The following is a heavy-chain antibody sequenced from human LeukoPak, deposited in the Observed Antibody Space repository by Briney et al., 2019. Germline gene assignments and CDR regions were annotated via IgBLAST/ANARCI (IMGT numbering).Heavy chain of an antibody. Sequence: PSETLSLTCTVSGGSISSYYWGWIRQPAGKGLEWIGRIYTSGSTNYNPSLKSRVTMSVDTSKDQFSLKLSSVTAADTAVYYCARDTGLLWFGELLYLSAFDIWGQGTMVTVSS. V-gene: IGHV4-4*07. CDR2: IYTSGST. J-gene: IGHJ3*02. CDR1: GGSISSYY. CDR3: ARDTGLLWFGELLYLSAFDI. D-gene: IGHD3-10*01.